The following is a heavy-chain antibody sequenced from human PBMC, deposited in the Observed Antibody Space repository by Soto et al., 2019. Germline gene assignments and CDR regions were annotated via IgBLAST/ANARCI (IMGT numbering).Heavy chain of an antibody. CDR2: IYYSGST. J-gene: IGHJ4*02. Sequence: SETLSLTCSVSGGSINSRSYSWGWIRQPPGKGLEWIGSIYYSGSTYYNPSLKSRVTISVDTSKNQFSLKLSSVTAADTAVYYCATSSGYFAYWGQGTLVTVS. CDR1: GGSINSRSYS. D-gene: IGHD3-22*01. V-gene: IGHV4-39*01. CDR3: ATSSGYFAY.